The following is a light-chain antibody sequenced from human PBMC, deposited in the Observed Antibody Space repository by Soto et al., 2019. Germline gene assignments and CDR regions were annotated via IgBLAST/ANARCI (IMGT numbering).Light chain of an antibody. V-gene: IGKV3-15*01. Sequence: EIVMTQSPATLSVSPGERATLSCRASQSVSSNVAWYQQKPGQAPRLFMYGVSTRATGIPARFSGSGSGTEFTLTISSLQSEDFAVYYCQQYNDWPRTFGQGTKV. CDR1: QSVSSN. CDR3: QQYNDWPRT. J-gene: IGKJ1*01. CDR2: GVS.